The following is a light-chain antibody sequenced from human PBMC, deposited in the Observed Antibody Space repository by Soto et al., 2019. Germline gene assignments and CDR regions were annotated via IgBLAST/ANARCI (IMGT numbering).Light chain of an antibody. CDR1: SSDVGAYNW. CDR2: DVT. J-gene: IGLJ3*02. Sequence: QSALTQPGSVSGSPGQSVTISCAGTSSDVGAYNWVSWYQQHPGKVPKLIIYDVTRRPSGVPDRFSGSKSGNTASLTISGLQADDEADYYCCSYAGSYTLVFGGGTKVTVL. CDR3: CSYAGSYTLV. V-gene: IGLV2-11*01.